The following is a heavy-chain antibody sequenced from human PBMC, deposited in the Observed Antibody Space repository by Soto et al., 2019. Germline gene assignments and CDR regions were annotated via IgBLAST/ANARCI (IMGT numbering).Heavy chain of an antibody. D-gene: IGHD3-22*01. V-gene: IGHV3-21*01. Sequence: GGSLRLSCAASGFTFSSYGMNWVRQAPGKGLEWVSSISSSSSYIYYADSVKGRFTISRDNAKNSLYLQMNSLRAEDTAVYYCARDLGYYDSSGYYYDPTHDYWGQGTLVTVSS. CDR1: GFTFSSYG. CDR3: ARDLGYYDSSGYYYDPTHDY. CDR2: ISSSSSYI. J-gene: IGHJ4*02.